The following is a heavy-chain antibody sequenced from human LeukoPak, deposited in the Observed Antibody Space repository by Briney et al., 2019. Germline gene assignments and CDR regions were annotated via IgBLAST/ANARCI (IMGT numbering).Heavy chain of an antibody. V-gene: IGHV3-53*01. CDR3: ARGYSYGLYFDY. CDR2: IYSGGST. D-gene: IGHD5-18*01. Sequence: PSETLSLTCTVSGGSISSSSHYWGWIRQPPGKGLEWVSVIYSGGSTYYADSVKGRFTISRDNSKNTLYLQMNSLRAEDTAVYYCARGYSYGLYFDYWGQGTLVTVSS. J-gene: IGHJ4*02. CDR1: GGSISSSSHY.